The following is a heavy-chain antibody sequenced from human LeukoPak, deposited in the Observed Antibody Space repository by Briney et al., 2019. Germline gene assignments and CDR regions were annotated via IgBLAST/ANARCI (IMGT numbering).Heavy chain of an antibody. CDR2: IYYIGST. CDR3: ARSRGYSYGTTFLDY. CDR1: GGSISSYY. D-gene: IGHD5-18*01. V-gene: IGHV4-59*08. Sequence: SETLSLTCTVSGGSISSYYWSWVRQPPGKGLEWIGYIYYIGSTNYNPSLKSRVTISVDTSKNQFSLKLSSVTAADTAVYYCARSRGYSYGTTFLDYWGQGTLVTVSS. J-gene: IGHJ4*02.